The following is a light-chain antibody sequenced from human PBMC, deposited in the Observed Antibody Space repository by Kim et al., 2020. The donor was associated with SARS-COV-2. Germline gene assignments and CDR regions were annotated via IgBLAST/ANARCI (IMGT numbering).Light chain of an antibody. J-gene: IGKJ1*01. Sequence: FVGDRVTITCRASQDISHSLAWYQQKPGRPPKLLLSSASRLGGGVPSRFSGSGSGTDFTLTFTSLQPEDIATYYCQQYFSTPPGTFGQGTKVDIK. CDR2: SAS. V-gene: IGKV1-NL1*01. CDR3: QQYFSTPPGT. CDR1: QDISHS.